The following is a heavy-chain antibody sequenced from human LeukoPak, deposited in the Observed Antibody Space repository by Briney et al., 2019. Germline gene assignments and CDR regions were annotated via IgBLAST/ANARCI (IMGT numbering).Heavy chain of an antibody. D-gene: IGHD3-16*01. V-gene: IGHV3-30*04. CDR2: TSYDGSNK. CDR1: GFTFGDYA. CDR3: AQRGGLDY. Sequence: GGSLRLSCTASGFTFGDYAMSWIRQAPGKGLEWVAVTSYDGSNKYYADSVKGRFTISRDNSKNTLFLQMNSLRAEDTAVYYCAQRGGLDYWGQGTLVTVSS. J-gene: IGHJ4*02.